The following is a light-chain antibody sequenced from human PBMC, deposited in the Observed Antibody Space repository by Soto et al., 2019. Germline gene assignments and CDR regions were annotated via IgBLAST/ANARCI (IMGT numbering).Light chain of an antibody. CDR1: QNIGDNY. V-gene: IGKV3-20*01. Sequence: IVLKQSPGTLSLSPGDRATLSCRASQNIGDNYLAWYQQKPGQAPRLLIYDASRRATGIPERFSGSGSGTDFTLTINRLEPEDFAVYYCQQFGRSPRFTFGPGTKVDIK. CDR3: QQFGRSPRFT. J-gene: IGKJ3*01. CDR2: DAS.